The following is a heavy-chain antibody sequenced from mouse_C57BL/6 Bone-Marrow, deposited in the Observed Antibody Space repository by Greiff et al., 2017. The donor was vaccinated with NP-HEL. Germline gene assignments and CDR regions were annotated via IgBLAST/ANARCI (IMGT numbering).Heavy chain of an antibody. J-gene: IGHJ3*01. CDR1: GFTFSDYY. V-gene: IGHV5-12*01. CDR2: ISNGGGST. Sequence: VQLKESGGGLVQPGGSLKLSCAASGFTFSDYYMYWVRQTPEKRLEWVAYISNGGGSTYYPDTVKGRFTISRDNAKNTLYLQMSRLKSEDTAMYYCARHETWFAYWGQGTLVTVSA. CDR3: ARHETWFAY.